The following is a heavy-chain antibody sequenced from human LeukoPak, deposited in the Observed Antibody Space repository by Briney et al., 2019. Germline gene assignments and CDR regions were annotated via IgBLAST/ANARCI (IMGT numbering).Heavy chain of an antibody. V-gene: IGHV3-30*14. CDR1: GFTFRSHA. J-gene: IGHJ4*02. Sequence: PGGSLRLSCAASGFTFRSHAMHWVRQAPGKGLEWVAFTSWDGNKKSYADSVKGRFTISRDNPKNTLYLQMNSLRAEDTAVYYCAKGIVGFDYWGQGTLVTVSS. D-gene: IGHD3-22*01. CDR2: TSWDGNKK. CDR3: AKGIVGFDY.